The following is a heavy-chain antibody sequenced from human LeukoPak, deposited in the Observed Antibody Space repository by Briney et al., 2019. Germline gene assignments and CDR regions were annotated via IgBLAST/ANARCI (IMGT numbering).Heavy chain of an antibody. Sequence: GASVKVSCKASGGTFSSYAISWVRQAPGQGLEWMGGIIPIFGTANYAQKFQGRVTITADESTSTAYMELSSLRSEDTAVYYCARVRDYYGSGSNFDYWGQGTLVTVSS. V-gene: IGHV1-69*13. J-gene: IGHJ4*02. CDR2: IIPIFGTA. D-gene: IGHD3-10*01. CDR1: GGTFSSYA. CDR3: ARVRDYYGSGSNFDY.